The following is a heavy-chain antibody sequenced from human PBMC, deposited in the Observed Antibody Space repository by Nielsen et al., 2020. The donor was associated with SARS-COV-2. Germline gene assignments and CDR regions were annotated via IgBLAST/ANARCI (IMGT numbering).Heavy chain of an antibody. D-gene: IGHD6-19*01. J-gene: IGHJ5*02. CDR2: ISYDGSDK. CDR1: GFTFSSYA. V-gene: IGHV3-30*04. CDR3: AKESTPGIAVAGTWFDP. Sequence: GESLKISCAASGFTFSSYAIHWVRQAPGKGLEWVAIISYDGSDKDYADSVKGRFTISRDNSKNSLYLQMNSLRAEDTALYYCAKESTPGIAVAGTWFDPWGQGTLVTVSS.